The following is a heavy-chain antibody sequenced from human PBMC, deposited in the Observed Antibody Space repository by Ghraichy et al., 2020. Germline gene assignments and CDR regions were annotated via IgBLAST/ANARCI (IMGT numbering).Heavy chain of an antibody. V-gene: IGHV1-8*01. CDR2: MNPNSGNT. CDR3: ARVAAGSPWLLLDYYYYYGMDV. D-gene: IGHD3-22*01. J-gene: IGHJ6*02. CDR1: GYTFTSYD. Sequence: ASVKVSCKASGYTFTSYDINWVRQATGQGLEWMGWMNPNSGNTGYAQKFQGRVTMTRNTSISTAYMELSSLRSEDTAVYYCARVAAGSPWLLLDYYYYYGMDVWGQGTTVTVSS.